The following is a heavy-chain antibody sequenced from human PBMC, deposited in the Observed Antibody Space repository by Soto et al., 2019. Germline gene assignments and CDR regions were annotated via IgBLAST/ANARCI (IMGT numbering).Heavy chain of an antibody. Sequence: ASVKVSCKASGYTFTSYGISWARQAPGQGLEWMGWISAYNGNTNYAQKLQGRVTMTTDTSTSTAYMELRSLRSDDTAVYYCARDGQEMATTHYYYGMDVWGQGTTVTVSS. CDR2: ISAYNGNT. J-gene: IGHJ6*02. CDR3: ARDGQEMATTHYYYGMDV. CDR1: GYTFTSYG. V-gene: IGHV1-18*04. D-gene: IGHD5-12*01.